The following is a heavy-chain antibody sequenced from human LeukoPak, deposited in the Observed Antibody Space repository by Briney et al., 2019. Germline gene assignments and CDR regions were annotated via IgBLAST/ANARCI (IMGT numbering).Heavy chain of an antibody. V-gene: IGHV3-21*01. CDR2: ISSSGNYM. CDR1: GFTFSTYN. CDR3: ARDNFWEQYYFDY. J-gene: IGHJ4*02. D-gene: IGHD1-26*01. Sequence: GGSLRLSCAASGFTFSTYNMNWVRQAPGKGLEWVSSISSSGNYMNYADSVKGRFTISRDNAKDSLYLQMNSLRAEDTAVYYCARDNFWEQYYFDYWGQGTLVTVSS.